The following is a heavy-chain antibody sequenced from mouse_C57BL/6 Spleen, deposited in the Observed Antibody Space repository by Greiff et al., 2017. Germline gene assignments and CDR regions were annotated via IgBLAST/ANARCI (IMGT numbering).Heavy chain of an antibody. CDR1: GYTFTSYT. V-gene: IGHV1-4*01. J-gene: IGHJ4*01. D-gene: IGHD2-4*01. CDR2: INPSSGYT. Sequence: VQLQQSGAELARPGASVKMSCKASGYTFTSYTMNWVKQRPGQGLEWIGYINPSSGYTKYNQKFKDKATLTADKSSSTAYRQLRSLTSEDSAVYYCARSEDYDGAMDYWGQGTSVTVSS. CDR3: ARSEDYDGAMDY.